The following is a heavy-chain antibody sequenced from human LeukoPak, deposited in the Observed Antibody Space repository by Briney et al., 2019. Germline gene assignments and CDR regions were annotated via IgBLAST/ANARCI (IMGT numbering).Heavy chain of an antibody. V-gene: IGHV3-21*01. CDR3: ATDYAGNSLWYYYGLGV. CDR2: ISSDSRHI. CDR1: GFTFSFYS. Sequence: GGSLRLSCAASGFTFSFYSMNWVRQAPGKGLEWVSSISSDSRHIYYADSVKGRFTISRDNAKNSLYLQMNSLRAEDTAVYYCATDYAGNSLWYYYGLGVWGQGTTVTVSS. D-gene: IGHD4-23*01. J-gene: IGHJ6*02.